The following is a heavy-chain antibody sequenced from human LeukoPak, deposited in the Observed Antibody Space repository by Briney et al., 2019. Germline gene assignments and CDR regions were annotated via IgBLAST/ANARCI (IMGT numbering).Heavy chain of an antibody. D-gene: IGHD4-23*01. V-gene: IGHV3-23*01. CDR1: GLTFSSYA. CDR3: AKDIGGKRGFDF. CDR2: IGSSGSST. Sequence: PGGSLRLSCAASGLTFSSYAMNWVRQSPGKGLEWVSGIGSSGSSTYYADSVKGRFTISRDNSKNTLYLQMNSLRAEDTAVYYCAKDIGGKRGFDFWGQGTLVTVSS. J-gene: IGHJ4*02.